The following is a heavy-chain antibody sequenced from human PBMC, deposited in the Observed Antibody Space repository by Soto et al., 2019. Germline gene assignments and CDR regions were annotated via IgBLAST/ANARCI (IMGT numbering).Heavy chain of an antibody. CDR1: GGSISSSSYY. CDR2: IYYSGST. CDR3: ARQSGRVDY. J-gene: IGHJ4*02. V-gene: IGHV4-39*01. Sequence: SETLSLTCTVSGGSISSSSYYWGWIRQPPGKGLEWIGSIYYSGSTYYNPSLKSRVTISVDTSKNQFSLKLSSVTAADTAVYYCARQSGRVDYWGQGTLVTVSS.